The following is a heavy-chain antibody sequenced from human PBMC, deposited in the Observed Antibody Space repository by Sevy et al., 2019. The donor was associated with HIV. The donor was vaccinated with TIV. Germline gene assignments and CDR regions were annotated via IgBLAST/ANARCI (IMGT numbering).Heavy chain of an antibody. V-gene: IGHV3-48*02. CDR1: GFTFSSYS. Sequence: GGSLRLSCAASGFTFSSYSMNWVRQAPGKGLEWVSYISSSSTIYYADSVKGRFTISRDNAKNSLYLQMNSLRDEDTAVYYCARDTTVFWFDPWGQGTLVTVS. CDR3: ARDTTVFWFDP. CDR2: ISSSSTI. D-gene: IGHD4-4*01. J-gene: IGHJ5*02.